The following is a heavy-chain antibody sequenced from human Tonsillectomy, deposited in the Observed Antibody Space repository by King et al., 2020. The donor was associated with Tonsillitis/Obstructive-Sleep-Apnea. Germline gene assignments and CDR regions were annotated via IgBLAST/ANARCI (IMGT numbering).Heavy chain of an antibody. CDR1: GGSINSGGYY. J-gene: IGHJ6*03. Sequence: QLKESGPGLVKPSQTLSLTCTVSGGSINSGGYYWSWIRQRPGKGLEWIGYIYYSGTTYYNPSLKSRVTISADTSKNQFSLKLSSVTAADTAVYYCARARCSTTSCYSNYYYYMDVWGEGTTVTVSS. D-gene: IGHD2-2*01. CDR3: ARARCSTTSCYSNYYYYMDV. CDR2: IYYSGTT. V-gene: IGHV4-31*03.